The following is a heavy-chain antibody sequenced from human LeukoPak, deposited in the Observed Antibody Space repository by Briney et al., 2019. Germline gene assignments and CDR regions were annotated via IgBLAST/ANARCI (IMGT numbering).Heavy chain of an antibody. CDR3: TRGPRAAVGIYYYYMDV. CDR2: ISNSGDTT. D-gene: IGHD6-13*01. Sequence: GESLRLSCAASEFAFSDYYMTWIRQAPGKGLEWVSYISNSGDTTHYVDSVRGRFIISRDSARNSLALQMDSLRVEDTAIYYCTRGPRAAVGIYYYYMDVWGKGTTVTVSS. V-gene: IGHV3-11*04. J-gene: IGHJ6*03. CDR1: EFAFSDYY.